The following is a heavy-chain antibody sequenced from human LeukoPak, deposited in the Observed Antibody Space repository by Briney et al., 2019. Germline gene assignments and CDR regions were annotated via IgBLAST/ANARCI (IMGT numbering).Heavy chain of an antibody. V-gene: IGHV3-48*03. J-gene: IGHJ3*01. CDR1: GFTFSSYE. CDR2: ISSSGSTI. Sequence: GGSLRLSCAASGFTFSSYEMNWVRQAPGKGLEWVSYISSSGSTIYYADSVKGRFTISRDNAKNSLYLQMNSLRAEDTAVYYCARDLKDDYPEDVLDLWGQGTMVTVSS. CDR3: ARDLKDDYPEDVLDL. D-gene: IGHD5-24*01.